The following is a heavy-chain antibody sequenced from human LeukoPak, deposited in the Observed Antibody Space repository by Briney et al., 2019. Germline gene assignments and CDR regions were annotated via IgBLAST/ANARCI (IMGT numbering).Heavy chain of an antibody. D-gene: IGHD3-16*02. V-gene: IGHV3-23*01. CDR1: GFTFSNYA. CDR3: TSEGYDYIWENYRGV. J-gene: IGHJ2*01. CDR2: ISGSYST. Sequence: PGGSLRLSCAASGFTFSNYAMSWVRQAPGKGLEWVSSISGSYSTYYADTVKGRFTISRDNSKNSLYLQMHSLRAEDTAVYYCTSEGYDYIWENYRGVWGRGTLVTVSS.